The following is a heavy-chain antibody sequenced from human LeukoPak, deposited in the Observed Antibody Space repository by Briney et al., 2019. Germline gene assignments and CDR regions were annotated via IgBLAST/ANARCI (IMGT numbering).Heavy chain of an antibody. J-gene: IGHJ5*02. Sequence: SETLSLTCTVSGGSISSYYWSWIRQPPGKGLEWIGYIYYSGSTNYNPSLKSRVTISVDPSKNQFSLKLSSVTAADTAVYYCARQGSGSYYNGVGVDPWGQGTLVTVSS. CDR1: GGSISSYY. CDR2: IYYSGST. D-gene: IGHD3-10*01. CDR3: ARQGSGSYYNGVGVDP. V-gene: IGHV4-59*08.